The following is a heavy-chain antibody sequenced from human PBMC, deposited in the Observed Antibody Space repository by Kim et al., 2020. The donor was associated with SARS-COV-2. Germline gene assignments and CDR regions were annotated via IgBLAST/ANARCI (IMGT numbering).Heavy chain of an antibody. V-gene: IGHV4-34*01. Sequence: SETLSLTCAVYGGSFSGYYWSWIRQPPGKGLEWIGEINHSGSTNYNPSLKSRVTISVDTSKNQFSLKLSSVTAADTAVYYCARRFRSMVRGPFDYWGQGTLVTVSS. CDR1: GGSFSGYY. CDR3: ARRFRSMVRGPFDY. J-gene: IGHJ4*02. CDR2: INHSGST. D-gene: IGHD3-10*01.